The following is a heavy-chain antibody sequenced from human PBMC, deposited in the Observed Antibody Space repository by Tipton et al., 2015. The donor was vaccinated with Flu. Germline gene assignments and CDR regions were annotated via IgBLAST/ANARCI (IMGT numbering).Heavy chain of an antibody. V-gene: IGHV4-59*01. CDR3: ATEYRGGGNRYYFDY. Sequence: TLSLTCTVSGGSISGYYWTLIRQPPGKGLEWIGYIYYSGSTNYNPSLKSRVTISVDTSKNQFSLKLSSVTAADTAVYYCATEYRGGGNRYYFDYWGQGTLVTVSS. D-gene: IGHD4-23*01. J-gene: IGHJ4*02. CDR1: GGSISGYY. CDR2: IYYSGST.